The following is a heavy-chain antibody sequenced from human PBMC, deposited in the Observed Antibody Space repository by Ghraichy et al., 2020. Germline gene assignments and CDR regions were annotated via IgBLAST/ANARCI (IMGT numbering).Heavy chain of an antibody. V-gene: IGHV3-23*01. CDR2: VGGSSGGR. CDR1: GFAFSSYA. J-gene: IGHJ4*02. D-gene: IGHD7-27*01. CDR3: AKTGDSSGWNYFDH. Sequence: GGSLRLSCAASGFAFSSYAMNWVRQAPGKGLEWVSVVGGSSGGRYYSDSVKGRFTISRDNSTNTVYLEMNSLRADDTAFYFCAKTGDSSGWNYFDHWGQGTLVTVSS.